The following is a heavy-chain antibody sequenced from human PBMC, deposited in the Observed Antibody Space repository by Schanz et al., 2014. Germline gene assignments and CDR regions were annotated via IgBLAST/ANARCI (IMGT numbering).Heavy chain of an antibody. V-gene: IGHV1-18*01. CDR3: ARDKGLCTNYDFWSGRCAWFDP. CDR1: GYTFTNYG. J-gene: IGHJ5*02. D-gene: IGHD3-3*01. Sequence: QVQLVQSGGEVKTPGASVKVSCKASGYTFTNYGISWVRQAPGQGLQWVGWISPYNAITRYVQNFQGRVTMTTDTSTSTAYMELRSLKADVTAVYYCARDKGLCTNYDFWSGRCAWFDPWGQGTLVTVSS. CDR2: ISPYNAIT.